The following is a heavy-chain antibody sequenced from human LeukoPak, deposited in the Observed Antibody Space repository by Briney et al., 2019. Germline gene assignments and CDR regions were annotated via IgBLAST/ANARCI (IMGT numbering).Heavy chain of an antibody. CDR3: ARAHYYDSSGYHPHFDY. D-gene: IGHD3-22*01. J-gene: IGHJ4*02. CDR1: GGSISSGGYY. V-gene: IGHV4-31*03. Sequence: PSETLSLTCTVSGGSISSGGYYWSWIRQHPGKGLEWIGYIYYSGSTYYNPSPKSRVTISVDTSKNQFSLKLSSVTAADTAVYYCARAHYYDSSGYHPHFDYWGQGTLVTVSS. CDR2: IYYSGST.